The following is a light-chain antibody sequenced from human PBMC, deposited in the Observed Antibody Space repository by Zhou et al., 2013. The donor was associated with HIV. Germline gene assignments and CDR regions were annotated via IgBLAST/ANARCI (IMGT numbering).Light chain of an antibody. J-gene: IGKJ3*01. CDR2: GAS. CDR1: QSLTNSY. V-gene: IGKV3-20*01. Sequence: EIVLTQSPGTLSLSPGERATLSCRASQSLTNSYLAWYQQKPGQAPRLLIYGASSRATGIPDRFSGSGSGTDFTLTISRLEPEDFAVYYCQQYGSSPRNFGPRTESRISN. CDR3: QQYGSSPRN.